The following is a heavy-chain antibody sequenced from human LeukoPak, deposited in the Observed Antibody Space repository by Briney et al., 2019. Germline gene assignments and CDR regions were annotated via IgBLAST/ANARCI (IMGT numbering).Heavy chain of an antibody. D-gene: IGHD1-1*01. J-gene: IGHJ4*02. CDR1: GGSISSSSYY. Sequence: PSETLSLTCTVSGGSISSSSYYWGWIRQPPGKGLEWIGSIYYSGSTYYNPSLKSRVTISVDTSKNQFSLKLSSVTAADTAVYYCARGGSNWLWTELDYWGQGTLVTVSS. V-gene: IGHV4-39*07. CDR3: ARGGSNWLWTELDY. CDR2: IYYSGST.